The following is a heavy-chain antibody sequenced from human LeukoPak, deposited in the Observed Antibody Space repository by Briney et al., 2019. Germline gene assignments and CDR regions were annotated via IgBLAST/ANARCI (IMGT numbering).Heavy chain of an antibody. Sequence: GGSLRLSCEASGFTFSVYVMNWVRQAPGKGLEWVSSISGSTTYIYYADSVKGRFTISRDNDKNSLYLQMNSLRAEDTAVYYCARYDPRGAFDIWGQGTMVTVSS. CDR3: ARYDPRGAFDI. V-gene: IGHV3-21*01. J-gene: IGHJ3*02. CDR1: GFTFSVYV. CDR2: ISGSTTYI. D-gene: IGHD3-3*01.